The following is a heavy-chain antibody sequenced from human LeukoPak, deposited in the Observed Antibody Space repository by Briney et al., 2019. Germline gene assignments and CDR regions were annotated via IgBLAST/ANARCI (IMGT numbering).Heavy chain of an antibody. Sequence: SETLSLTCAVYGGSFSDYYWSWIRQPPGKDLERIGEIHHSGSANYNPSLKSRVTMSVDTSKNQFSLNLTSVTAADTAVYYCARGRGAFDIRGRGTMVTVSS. D-gene: IGHD3-10*01. J-gene: IGHJ3*02. V-gene: IGHV4-34*01. CDR3: ARGRGAFDI. CDR2: IHHSGSA. CDR1: GGSFSDYY.